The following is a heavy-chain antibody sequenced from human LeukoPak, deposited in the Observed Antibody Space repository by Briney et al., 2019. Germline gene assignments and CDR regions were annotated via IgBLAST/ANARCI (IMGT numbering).Heavy chain of an antibody. D-gene: IGHD2-15*01. CDR1: GFTFSSYW. CDR2: IKQDGSEK. Sequence: GGSLRLSCAASGFTFSSYWMSWVRQAPGKGLEWVANIKQDGSEKYYVDSVKGRFTISRDNAKNSLFLQMNSLRAEDTAIYFCANGRAAHLFDPWGQGTLVTVSS. V-gene: IGHV3-7*01. CDR3: ANGRAAHLFDP. J-gene: IGHJ5*02.